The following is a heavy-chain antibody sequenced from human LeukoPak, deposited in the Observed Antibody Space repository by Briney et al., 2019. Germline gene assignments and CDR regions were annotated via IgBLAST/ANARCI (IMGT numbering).Heavy chain of an antibody. J-gene: IGHJ6*02. D-gene: IGHD3-3*01. CDR2: INPNSGGT. V-gene: IGHV1-2*06. CDR1: EYTFTGYY. Sequence: GASVKASCKASEYTFTGYYMHWVGQAPGQGLEWMGRINPNSGGTNYAQKFQGRVTMTRDTSISTAYMELSRLRSDDTAVYYCARGPPSRIFGVNYYGMDVWGQGTTVTVSS. CDR3: ARGPPSRIFGVNYYGMDV.